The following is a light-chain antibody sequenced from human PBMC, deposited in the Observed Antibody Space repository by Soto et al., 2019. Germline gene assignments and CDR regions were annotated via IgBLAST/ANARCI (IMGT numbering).Light chain of an antibody. CDR1: HDISNY. CDR2: GAS. J-gene: IGKJ3*01. Sequence: DIQMTQSPSSLSASVGDRVTITCQASHDISNYLNWYQHKPGKAPKLLIYGASNLETGVPSRFSGSGSGTVFTFTISSQQHEDIATYYCQYCDYLPLFGPGTTVDLK. CDR3: QYCDYLPL. V-gene: IGKV1-33*01.